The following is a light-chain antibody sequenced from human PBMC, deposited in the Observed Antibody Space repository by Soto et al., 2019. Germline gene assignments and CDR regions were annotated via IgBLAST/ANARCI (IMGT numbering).Light chain of an antibody. J-gene: IGKJ4*01. Sequence: DIVLTQSPATLSLSPGDRATLSCRASQSVSTYLAWYQQKPGQAPRLLIYDASTRAAGIPARFSGSGSGTDFSLTITSLEPEDFAVYYCHHRSDWPSTFGGGTKVEIK. CDR3: HHRSDWPST. CDR2: DAS. V-gene: IGKV3-11*01. CDR1: QSVSTY.